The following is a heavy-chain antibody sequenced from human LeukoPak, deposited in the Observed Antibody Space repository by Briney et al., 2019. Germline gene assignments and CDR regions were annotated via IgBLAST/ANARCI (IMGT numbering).Heavy chain of an antibody. Sequence: ASVKVSCKASGYTFTSYGISWVRQAPGQGLEWVGWISAYNDNTDYAQKLRGRVTMTTDTSTSTVYMELRSLRSDDTAVYYCARLPISSSFLSVFDYWGQGTLVTVSS. J-gene: IGHJ4*02. CDR1: GYTFTSYG. V-gene: IGHV1-18*01. CDR3: ARLPISSSFLSVFDY. CDR2: ISAYNDNT. D-gene: IGHD6-6*01.